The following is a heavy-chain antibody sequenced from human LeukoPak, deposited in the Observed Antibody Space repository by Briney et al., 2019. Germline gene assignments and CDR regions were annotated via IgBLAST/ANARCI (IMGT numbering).Heavy chain of an antibody. J-gene: IGHJ4*02. Sequence: TGGSLRLSCAASGFTFSSYPMSWVRQAPGKGLGWVSAISGSGGSTYYADSVKGRFAISRDNSKNTLYLQMNSLRAEDTAVYYCAKAPYSSSWYYFDYWGQGTLVTVSS. CDR2: ISGSGGST. CDR1: GFTFSSYP. V-gene: IGHV3-23*01. D-gene: IGHD6-13*01. CDR3: AKAPYSSSWYYFDY.